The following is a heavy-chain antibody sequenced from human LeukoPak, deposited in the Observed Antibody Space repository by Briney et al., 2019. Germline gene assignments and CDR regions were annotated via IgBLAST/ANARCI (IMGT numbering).Heavy chain of an antibody. Sequence: ASVKVSCKASGGTFSSYAISWVRHAPGQGLEWMGRIIPIFGTANYAQKFQGRVTITTDESTSTAYMELSSLRSEDTAVYYCARDTPSAYYDILTDAFDIWGQGTMVTVSS. CDR1: GGTFSSYA. CDR3: ARDTPSAYYDILTDAFDI. V-gene: IGHV1-69*05. D-gene: IGHD3-9*01. J-gene: IGHJ3*02. CDR2: IIPIFGTA.